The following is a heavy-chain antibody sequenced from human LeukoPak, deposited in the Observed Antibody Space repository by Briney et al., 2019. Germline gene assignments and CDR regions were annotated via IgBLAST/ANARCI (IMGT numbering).Heavy chain of an antibody. CDR3: ASGTVGNYALDY. J-gene: IGHJ4*02. CDR2: IGTSSNNI. V-gene: IGHV3-21*01. D-gene: IGHD1-7*01. Sequence: GGSLRLTCAASGLTFSRYNMNWVRQAPGKGLEWVSSIGTSSNNIYYTDSVKGRFTISRDNAKNSLYLQVDSLRVEDTAVYFCASGTVGNYALDYWGQGTLVTVSS. CDR1: GLTFSRYN.